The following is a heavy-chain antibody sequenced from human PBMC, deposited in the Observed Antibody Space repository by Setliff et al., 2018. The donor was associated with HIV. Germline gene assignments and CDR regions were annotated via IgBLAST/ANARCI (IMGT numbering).Heavy chain of an antibody. D-gene: IGHD4-17*01. J-gene: IGHJ6*02. CDR1: GFTFSRYW. Sequence: GGSLRLSCAASGFTFSRYWMSWVRQAPGKGLEWVANIKQDGSEKYYVDSVKGRFTISRDNAKNSLYLQMNSLRAEDTAVYYCARDDYVLYSYYYGMDVWGQGTTVTVSS. CDR2: IKQDGSEK. V-gene: IGHV3-7*01. CDR3: ARDDYVLYSYYYGMDV.